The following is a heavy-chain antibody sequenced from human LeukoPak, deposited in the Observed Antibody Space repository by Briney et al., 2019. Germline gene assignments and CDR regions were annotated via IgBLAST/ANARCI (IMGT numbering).Heavy chain of an antibody. V-gene: IGHV3-7*03. J-gene: IGHJ4*02. D-gene: IGHD6-19*01. CDR3: ARVQKQWLVPHYFDY. CDR2: IKQDGSEK. Sequence: GGPLRLSCAASGFTFSSYWMSWVRQAPGKGLEWVANIKQDGSEKYYVDSVKGRFTISRDNAKNSLYLQMNSLRAEDTAVYYCARVQKQWLVPHYFDYWGQGTLVTVSS. CDR1: GFTFSSYW.